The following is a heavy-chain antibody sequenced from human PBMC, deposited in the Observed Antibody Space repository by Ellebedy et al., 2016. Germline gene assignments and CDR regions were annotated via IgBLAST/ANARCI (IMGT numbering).Heavy chain of an antibody. J-gene: IGHJ6*02. CDR2: IHPGSSYP. CDR1: GFTFSDHY. V-gene: IGHV3-11*06. Sequence: GESLKISCAASGFTFSDHYMSWIRQAQGKGLEWVSYIHPGSSYPFYADSVKGRFTISRDNSKNSLYLQMNILRAEDTAVYYCARGHYGLDVWGQGTTVTVSS. CDR3: ARGHYGLDV.